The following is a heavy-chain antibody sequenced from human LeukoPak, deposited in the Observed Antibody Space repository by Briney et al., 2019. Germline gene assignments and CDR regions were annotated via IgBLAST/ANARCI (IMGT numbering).Heavy chain of an antibody. D-gene: IGHD3-22*01. Sequence: PGGSLRLSCAASGYSFSTYSMNWVRQAPEKGLEWVSFISTGSSYIYYADSVKGRFTISRDNAKKSLYLQMNSLRAEDTAVYFCARSFYDSSGYPNFDYWGQGTLVTVSS. CDR1: GYSFSTYS. J-gene: IGHJ4*02. CDR3: ARSFYDSSGYPNFDY. CDR2: ISTGSSYI. V-gene: IGHV3-21*01.